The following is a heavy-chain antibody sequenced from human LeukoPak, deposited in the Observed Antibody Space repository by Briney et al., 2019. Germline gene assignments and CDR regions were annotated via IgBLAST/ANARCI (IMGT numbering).Heavy chain of an antibody. CDR2: IYHSGST. CDR1: GGSISSGGYY. J-gene: IGHJ4*02. V-gene: IGHV4-30-2*01. CDR3: ARDPITTVTTTMDDY. D-gene: IGHD4-17*01. Sequence: SETLSLTCTVSGGSISSGGYYWSWIRQPPGKGLEWIGYIYHSGSTYYNPSLKSRVTISVDTSKNQFSLKLSSVTAADTAVYYCARDPITTVTTTMDDYWGQGTLVIVSS.